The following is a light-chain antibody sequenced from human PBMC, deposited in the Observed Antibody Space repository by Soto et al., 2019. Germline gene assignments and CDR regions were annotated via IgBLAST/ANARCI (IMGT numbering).Light chain of an antibody. J-gene: IGKJ5*01. Sequence: DIQMTQSPSTLSGSVGDRVTITCRASQTISSWLAWYQQKPGKAPKLLIYKASTLKSGVPSRFSGSGSGTEFTLTISSLQPEDFATYYCQQLNSYPYTFGQGTRLEVK. CDR2: KAS. CDR1: QTISSW. CDR3: QQLNSYPYT. V-gene: IGKV1-5*03.